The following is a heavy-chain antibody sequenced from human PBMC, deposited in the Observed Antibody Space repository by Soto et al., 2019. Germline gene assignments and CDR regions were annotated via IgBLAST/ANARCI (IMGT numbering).Heavy chain of an antibody. CDR1: GGTFSSYA. Sequence: SVKVSCKASGGTFSSYAISWVRQAPGQGLEWMGGIIPIFGTANYAQKFQGRVTITADKSTSTAYMELSSPRSEDTAVYYCARSNNEDIVVVVAATSPGYYYGMDVWGQGTTVTVSS. J-gene: IGHJ6*02. CDR3: ARSNNEDIVVVVAATSPGYYYGMDV. V-gene: IGHV1-69*06. CDR2: IIPIFGTA. D-gene: IGHD2-15*01.